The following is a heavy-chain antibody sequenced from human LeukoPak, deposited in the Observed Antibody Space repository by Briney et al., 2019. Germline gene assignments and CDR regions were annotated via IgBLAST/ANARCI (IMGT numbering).Heavy chain of an antibody. D-gene: IGHD4-17*01. Sequence: GASVKVSCKASGYTFTSYYMHWVRQAPGQGLEWMGIINPSGGSTSYAQKFQGRVTMTRDMSTSTVYMELSSLRSEDTAVYYCARGDGDYERSFAFDIWGQGTMVTVFS. CDR3: ARGDGDYERSFAFDI. V-gene: IGHV1-46*01. J-gene: IGHJ3*02. CDR1: GYTFTSYY. CDR2: INPSGGST.